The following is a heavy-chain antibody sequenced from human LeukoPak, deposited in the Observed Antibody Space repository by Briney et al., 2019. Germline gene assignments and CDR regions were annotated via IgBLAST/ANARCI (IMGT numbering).Heavy chain of an antibody. Sequence: SETLSLTCTVSGYSISSGYFWGWIRQPPGQRLEWIGSIYHSGSTYYNPSLKSRVTISVDTSKNQFSLNLSSVTAADTAVYYCARASGSLEHDYWGQGTLVTVSS. CDR1: GYSISSGYF. V-gene: IGHV4-38-2*02. CDR3: ARASGSLEHDY. D-gene: IGHD1-26*01. J-gene: IGHJ4*02. CDR2: IYHSGST.